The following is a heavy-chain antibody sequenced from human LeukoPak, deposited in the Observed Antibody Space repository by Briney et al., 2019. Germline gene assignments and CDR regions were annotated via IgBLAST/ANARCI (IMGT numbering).Heavy chain of an antibody. D-gene: IGHD6-13*01. J-gene: IGHJ3*02. Sequence: GESLKISCKGSGYSFTSYWIGWVRQMPGKGLEWMGIIYPGDSDTRYSPSFQGQVTISADKSISTAYLQWSSLKASDTAMYYCARLHSSSWRHDAFDIWGQGTMVTVSS. CDR1: GYSFTSYW. V-gene: IGHV5-51*01. CDR2: IYPGDSDT. CDR3: ARLHSSSWRHDAFDI.